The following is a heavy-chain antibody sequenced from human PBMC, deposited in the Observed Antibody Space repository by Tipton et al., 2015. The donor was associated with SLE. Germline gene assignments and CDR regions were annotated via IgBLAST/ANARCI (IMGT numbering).Heavy chain of an antibody. D-gene: IGHD6-13*01. CDR2: IYYTGST. Sequence: TLSLTCSVSGGSTSNGDSFWSWIRQPPGKGLEWIAYIYYTGSTYYNPSLKSRLDISLDTSTNQFSLNLNSVTAADTAVYYCARVGAAPYFDYWGQGTLVTVSS. V-gene: IGHV4-30-4*01. CDR1: GGSTSNGDSF. CDR3: ARVGAAPYFDY. J-gene: IGHJ4*02.